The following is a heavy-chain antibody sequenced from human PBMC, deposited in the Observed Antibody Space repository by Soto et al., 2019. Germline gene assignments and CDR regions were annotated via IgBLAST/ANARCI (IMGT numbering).Heavy chain of an antibody. J-gene: IGHJ3*01. CDR2: ISYDGSDP. V-gene: IGHV3-30-3*01. CDR3: ARDFSYYDSSGYYDGAFDV. CDR1: ESSFGSYA. Sequence: QIHLVESGGGVVQPGMSLRLSCVASESSFGSYAMHWVRQAPGKGLEWAAVISYDGSDPDYVDSVKGRFTISRDNSKNTLYLQLNSLRVEDTAVYYCARDFSYYDSSGYYDGAFDVWGQGTMVTVSS. D-gene: IGHD3-22*01.